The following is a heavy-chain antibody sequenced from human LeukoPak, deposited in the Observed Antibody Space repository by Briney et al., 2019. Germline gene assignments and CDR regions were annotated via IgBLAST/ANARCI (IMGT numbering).Heavy chain of an antibody. CDR2: ISGSGGST. V-gene: IGHV3-23*01. CDR1: GGSISSSSYY. Sequence: ETLSLTCTVSGGSISSSSYYWGWIRQPPGKGLEWVSAISGSGGSTYYADSVKGRFTISRDNSKNTLYLQMNSLRAEDTAVYYCAKAPTPLDAFDIWGQGTMVTVSS. J-gene: IGHJ3*02. D-gene: IGHD2-15*01. CDR3: AKAPTPLDAFDI.